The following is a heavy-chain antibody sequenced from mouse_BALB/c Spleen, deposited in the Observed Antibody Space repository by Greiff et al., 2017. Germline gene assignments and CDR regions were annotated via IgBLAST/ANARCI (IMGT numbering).Heavy chain of an antibody. CDR2: ISSGGGST. D-gene: IGHD4-1*01. CDR1: GFAFSSYD. CDR3: ARHDWEGFDY. J-gene: IGHJ2*01. V-gene: IGHV5-12-1*01. Sequence: DVKLVESGGGLVKPGGSLKLSCAASGFAFSSYDMSWVRQTPEKRLEWVAYISSGGGSTYYPDTVKGRFTISRDNAKNTLYLQMSSLKSEDTAMYYCARHDWEGFDYWGQGTPLTVSS.